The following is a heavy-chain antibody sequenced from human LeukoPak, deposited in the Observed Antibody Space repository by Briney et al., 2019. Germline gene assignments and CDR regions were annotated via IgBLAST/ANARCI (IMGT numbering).Heavy chain of an antibody. CDR2: IIPIFGTA. CDR3: ARLVETATIWNWFDP. J-gene: IGHJ5*02. Sequence: SVNVSCKASGGTFSGYAISWVRQAPGQGLEWMGGIIPIFGTANYAQKFQGRVTITTDESTSTAYMELSSLRSEDTAVYYCARLVETATIWNWFDPWGQGTLVTVSS. D-gene: IGHD5-24*01. V-gene: IGHV1-69*05. CDR1: GGTFSGYA.